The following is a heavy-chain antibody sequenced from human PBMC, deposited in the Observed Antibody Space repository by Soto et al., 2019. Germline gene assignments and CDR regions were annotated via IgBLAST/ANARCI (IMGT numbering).Heavy chain of an antibody. Sequence: GGSLRLSCAASGFTFSSYWMHWVRQAPGKGLEWVSAITSSGDYTTHADSVKGRLTITKDTSKNQVVLTMTNMDPVDTATYYCARRLKYNSAWYVGFDPWGQGTLVTVSS. CDR1: GFTFSSYW. CDR3: ARRLKYNSAWYVGFDP. CDR2: ITSSGDYT. D-gene: IGHD6-19*01. V-gene: IGHV3-23*01. J-gene: IGHJ5*02.